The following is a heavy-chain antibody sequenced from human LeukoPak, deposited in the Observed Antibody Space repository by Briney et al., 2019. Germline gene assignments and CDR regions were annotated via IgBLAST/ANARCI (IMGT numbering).Heavy chain of an antibody. Sequence: ASVKVSCKASGYTFTSYGISWVRQAPGQWLEWMGWISAYNGNTNYAQKLQGRVTMTTDTSTSTAYMELRSLRSDDTAVYYCARDTRRTTVAPYYYYGMDVWGQGTTVTVSS. CDR1: GYTFTSYG. CDR2: ISAYNGNT. CDR3: ARDTRRTTVAPYYYYGMDV. J-gene: IGHJ6*02. D-gene: IGHD4-23*01. V-gene: IGHV1-18*01.